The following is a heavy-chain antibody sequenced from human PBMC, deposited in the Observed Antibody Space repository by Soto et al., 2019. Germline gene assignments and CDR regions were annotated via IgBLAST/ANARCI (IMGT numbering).Heavy chain of an antibody. V-gene: IGHV3-74*01. Sequence: EVELVESGGGLVQPGGSLRLSCAASGFTFSSFWMFWVRQAPGKGLEWLSRINGDGSSSSYVDSVKARFTISRDNAKDTLFLQMNSLRADDTAVYYCAREWRGGDFWGQGTLVTVSS. CDR3: AREWRGGDF. D-gene: IGHD3-3*01. CDR2: INGDGSSS. CDR1: GFTFSSFW. J-gene: IGHJ4*02.